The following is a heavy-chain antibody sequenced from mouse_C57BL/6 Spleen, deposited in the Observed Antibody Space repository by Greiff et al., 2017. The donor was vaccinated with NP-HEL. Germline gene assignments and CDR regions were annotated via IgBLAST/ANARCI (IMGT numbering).Heavy chain of an antibody. CDR2: INPYNGDT. CDR3: ARCGDYDYDADYYAMDY. CDR1: GYSFTGYF. Sequence: VQLKESGPELVKPGASVKISCKASGYSFTGYFMNWVKQSHGKSLEWIGRINPYNGDTFYNQKFKGKATLTVDKSSSTAHMELLSLTSEDFAVYYCARCGDYDYDADYYAMDYWGQGTSVTVSS. J-gene: IGHJ4*01. D-gene: IGHD2-4*01. V-gene: IGHV1-37*01.